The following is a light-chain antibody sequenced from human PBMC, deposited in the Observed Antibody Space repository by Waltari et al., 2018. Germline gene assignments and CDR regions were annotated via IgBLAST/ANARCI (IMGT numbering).Light chain of an antibody. CDR3: GTWDSSVSAGV. CDR2: DTN. CDR1: RSNLGSPY. J-gene: IGLJ3*02. V-gene: IGLV1-51*01. Sequence: QSVLTQSPSVSAAPGQMVTISCSGSRSNLGSPYVSWYQQLPGTAPKLLIYDTNKRPSGIPDRFSGSKSGTSATLVITGLQTGDEADYYCGTWDSSVSAGVFGGGTRLTVL.